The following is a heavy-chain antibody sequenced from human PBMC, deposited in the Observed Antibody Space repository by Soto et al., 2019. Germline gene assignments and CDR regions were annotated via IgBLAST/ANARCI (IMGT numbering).Heavy chain of an antibody. Sequence: KASETLSLTCAVSGGSISSGGYSWSWIRQPPGKGLEWIGYIYHSGSTYYNPSLKSRVTISVDRSKNQFSLKLSSVTAADTAVYYCARDNNYYDSSGYFDYWGQGTLVTVSS. D-gene: IGHD3-22*01. CDR1: GGSISSGGYS. J-gene: IGHJ4*02. CDR3: ARDNNYYDSSGYFDY. V-gene: IGHV4-30-2*01. CDR2: IYHSGST.